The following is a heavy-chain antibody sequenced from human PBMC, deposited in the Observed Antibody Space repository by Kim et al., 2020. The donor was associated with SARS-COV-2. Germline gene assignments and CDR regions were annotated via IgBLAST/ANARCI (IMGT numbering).Heavy chain of an antibody. J-gene: IGHJ4*01. V-gene: IGHV3-73*01. CDR1: GFDFSAFD. D-gene: IGHD6-19*01. CDR3: VSRRYIGVLR. Sequence: GGSLRLSCEASGFDFSAFDIHWVRQASGKGLDWLGRIKTRGESYVTAYAASVEGRFTVSRDDSTNMAYLRMNRLKVDVSALYYCVSRRYIGVLRWGHGTLVTVSS. CDR2: IKTRGESYVT.